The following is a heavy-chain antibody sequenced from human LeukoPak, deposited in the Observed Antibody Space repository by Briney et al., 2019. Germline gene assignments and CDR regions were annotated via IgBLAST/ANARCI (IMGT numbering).Heavy chain of an antibody. CDR2: ISSTSNYI. Sequence: GGSLRLSCAASGFTFSTYAISWVRQPAGKGLEWVSCISSTSNYIFYADSVRGRFTISRDNAKNSLYLQMDSLRAEDTAVYYCARGGIITSYAFEVWGQGAMVTVSS. CDR1: GFTFSTYA. J-gene: IGHJ3*01. CDR3: ARGGIITSYAFEV. D-gene: IGHD1-26*01. V-gene: IGHV3-21*04.